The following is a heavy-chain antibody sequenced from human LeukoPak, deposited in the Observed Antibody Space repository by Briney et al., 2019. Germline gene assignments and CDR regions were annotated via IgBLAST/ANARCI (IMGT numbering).Heavy chain of an antibody. Sequence: PGGSLRLSCAASGFTLSTYEMNWVRRAPGKGLEWVSYTSTSGSIKYYTGSVKGRFTISRDNSKNTLYLQMNSPRAEDTAVYYCAKEAAAGSWFDPWGQGTLVTVSS. CDR2: TSTSGSIK. CDR3: AKEAAAGSWFDP. D-gene: IGHD6-13*01. J-gene: IGHJ5*02. V-gene: IGHV3-48*03. CDR1: GFTLSTYE.